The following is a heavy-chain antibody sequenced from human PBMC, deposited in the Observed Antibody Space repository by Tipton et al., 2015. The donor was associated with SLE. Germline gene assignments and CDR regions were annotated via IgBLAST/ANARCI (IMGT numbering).Heavy chain of an antibody. CDR2: INHSGST. V-gene: IGHV4-34*01. J-gene: IGHJ3*02. D-gene: IGHD1-7*01. CDR1: GGSFSGYY. Sequence: LRLSCAVYGGSFSGYYWSWIRQPPGKGLEWIGEINHSGSTNYNPSLKSRVTISVDTSKNQFSLKLSSVTAADTAVYFCARVKTGTTSAFDIWGQGTMVTVSS. CDR3: ARVKTGTTSAFDI.